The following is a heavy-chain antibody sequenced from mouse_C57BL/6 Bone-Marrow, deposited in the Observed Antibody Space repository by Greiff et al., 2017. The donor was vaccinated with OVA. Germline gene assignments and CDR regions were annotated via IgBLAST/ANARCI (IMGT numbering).Heavy chain of an antibody. J-gene: IGHJ2*01. V-gene: IGHV1-50*01. CDR3: ARGGVFYYGSSLDY. Sequence: VQLQQPGAELVKPGASVKLSCKASGYTFTSYWMQWVKQRPGQGLEWIGEIDPSDSYTNYNQKFKGKATLTVDTSSSTAYMRLSSLTSEDSAVYYCARGGVFYYGSSLDYWGQGTTLTVSS. CDR1: GYTFTSYW. CDR2: IDPSDSYT. D-gene: IGHD1-1*01.